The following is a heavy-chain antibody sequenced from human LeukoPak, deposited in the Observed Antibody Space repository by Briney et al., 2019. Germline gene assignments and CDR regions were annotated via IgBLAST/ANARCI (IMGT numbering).Heavy chain of an antibody. D-gene: IGHD5-18*01. J-gene: IGHJ4*02. CDR1: GYTFTSYY. CDR3: ARLGIQQTYLYYFDY. Sequence: ASVKVSCKASGYTFTSYYMHWVRQAPGQGLEWMGIINPSGGSTSYAQKFQGRVTMTRDTSTSTVYMELSSLRSEDTAVYYCARLGIQQTYLYYFDYWGQGTLVTVSS. CDR2: INPSGGST. V-gene: IGHV1-46*01.